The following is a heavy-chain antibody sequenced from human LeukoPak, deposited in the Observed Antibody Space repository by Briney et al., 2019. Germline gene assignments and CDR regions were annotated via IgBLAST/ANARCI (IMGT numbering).Heavy chain of an antibody. CDR2: IYSSGST. J-gene: IGHJ4*02. CDR1: GGSISSYY. D-gene: IGHD2-21*02. CDR3: ARFAYCGGHCWYYFDY. V-gene: IGHV4-59*01. Sequence: SETLSLTCTVSGGSISSYYWSWIRQPPGKGLEWIGYIYSSGSTNYNPSLKSRITISVDTSKNQFSLKLSSVTAADTAVYYCARFAYCGGHCWYYFDYWGQGSLVTVSS.